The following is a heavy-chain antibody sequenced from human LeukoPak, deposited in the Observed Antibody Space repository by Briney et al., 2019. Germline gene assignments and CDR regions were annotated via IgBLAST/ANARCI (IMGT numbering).Heavy chain of an antibody. D-gene: IGHD2-2*01. V-gene: IGHV1-18*01. J-gene: IGHJ6*02. CDR1: GYTFTSYG. CDR2: ISAYNGNT. Sequence: ASVKVSCKASGYTFTSYGISWVRQAPGQGLEWMGWISAYNGNTNYAQKLQGRVTMTTDTSTSTAYMEPRSLRSDDTAVYYCARDRDCSSTSCYAPFDYGMDVWGQGTMVTVSS. CDR3: ARDRDCSSTSCYAPFDYGMDV.